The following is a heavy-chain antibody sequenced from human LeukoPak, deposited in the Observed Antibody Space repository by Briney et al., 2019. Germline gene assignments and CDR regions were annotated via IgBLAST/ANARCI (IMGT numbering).Heavy chain of an antibody. V-gene: IGHV1-46*01. Sequence: ASVKVSCKASGYTFTSYYMYWVRQAPGQGLEWMGIINPSGGSTSYAQKFQGRVTMTRDTSTSTVYMELSSLRSADTAVFYCARDGAYGGAFDIWGQGTMVTVSS. CDR2: INPSGGST. D-gene: IGHD4-23*01. J-gene: IGHJ3*02. CDR3: ARDGAYGGAFDI. CDR1: GYTFTSYY.